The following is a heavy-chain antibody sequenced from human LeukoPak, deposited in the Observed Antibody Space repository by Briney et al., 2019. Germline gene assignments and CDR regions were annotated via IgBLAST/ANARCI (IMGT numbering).Heavy chain of an antibody. V-gene: IGHV3-30-3*01. J-gene: IGHJ4*02. CDR1: GFTFSSYA. CDR3: ATRAVAAPY. Sequence: PGGSLRLSCAASGFTFSSYAMHWVRQAPGKGLEWVAVISYDGSNKYYADSVKGRFTISRDNSKNTLYLQMNSLRAEDTAVYYCATRAVAAPYWGQGTLVTVSS. D-gene: IGHD6-19*01. CDR2: ISYDGSNK.